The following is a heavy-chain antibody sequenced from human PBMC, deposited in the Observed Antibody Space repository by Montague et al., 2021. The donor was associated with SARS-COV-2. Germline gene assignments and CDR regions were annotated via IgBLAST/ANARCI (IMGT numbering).Heavy chain of an antibody. CDR3: ARGRAARSITIFGVVNPAIWYHYYMDV. CDR2: INDSGST. D-gene: IGHD3-3*01. Sequence: SETLSLTCAVYGGSFSGYYWIWFRQPPGKGLEWIGEINDSGSTYYNPSLKSRVTISVDTSKNQFSLKLSSVTAADTAVYYCARGRAARSITIFGVVNPAIWYHYYMDVGGKGTTVTVSS. V-gene: IGHV4-34*01. J-gene: IGHJ6*03. CDR1: GGSFSGYY.